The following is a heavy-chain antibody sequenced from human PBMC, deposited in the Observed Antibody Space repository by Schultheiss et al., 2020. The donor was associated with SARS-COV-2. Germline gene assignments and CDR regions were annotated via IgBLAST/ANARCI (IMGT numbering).Heavy chain of an antibody. CDR3: AKDLEAAAGTPLFYYYYGMDV. D-gene: IGHD6-13*01. V-gene: IGHV3-21*01. Sequence: GGSLRLSCAASGFTFSSYSMNWVRQAPGKGLEWVSSISSSSSYIYYADSVKGRFTISRDNAKNSLYLQMNSLRAEDTAVYYCAKDLEAAAGTPLFYYYYGMDVWGQGTTVTVSS. J-gene: IGHJ6*02. CDR2: ISSSSSYI. CDR1: GFTFSSYS.